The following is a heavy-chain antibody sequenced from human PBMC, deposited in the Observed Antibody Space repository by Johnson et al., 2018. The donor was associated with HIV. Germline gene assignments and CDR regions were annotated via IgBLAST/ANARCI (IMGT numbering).Heavy chain of an antibody. V-gene: IGHV3-23*04. CDR1: GFTFSSYA. CDR3: AKDHWVVGSWQAFGI. Sequence: VQLVESGGGLVQPGGSLRLSCAASGFTFSSYAMSWVRQAPGKGLEWVSAISGSGGSTYYADFVKGRFTISRDNSKNTLYLQMNSLRAEDTAVYSCAKDHWVVGSWQAFGIWDQGTMVTVSS. J-gene: IGHJ3*02. CDR2: ISGSGGST. D-gene: IGHD6-13*01.